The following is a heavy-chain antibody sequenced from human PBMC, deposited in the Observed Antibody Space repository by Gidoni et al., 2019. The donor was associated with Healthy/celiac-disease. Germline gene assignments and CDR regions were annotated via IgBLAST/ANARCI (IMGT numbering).Heavy chain of an antibody. D-gene: IGHD3-9*01. V-gene: IGHV4-39*01. CDR3: ARQTSPDDWLLTPDAFDI. Sequence: QLQLQESGPGLVKPSETLSLTCTVSGGSISSSSYYWGWIRQPPGKGLEWIGSIYYSGSTYYNPSLKSRVTISVDTSKNQFSLKLSSVTAADTAVYYCARQTSPDDWLLTPDAFDIWGQGTMVTVSS. CDR1: GGSISSSSYY. J-gene: IGHJ3*02. CDR2: IYYSGST.